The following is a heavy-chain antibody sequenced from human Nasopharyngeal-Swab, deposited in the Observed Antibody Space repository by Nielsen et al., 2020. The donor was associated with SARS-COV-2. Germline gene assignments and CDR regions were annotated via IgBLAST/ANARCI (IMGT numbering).Heavy chain of an antibody. CDR2: MNPNSGNT. CDR1: GYTFTSYD. J-gene: IGHJ6*03. V-gene: IGHV1-8*01. D-gene: IGHD3-22*01. CDR3: ARAERGRIVVVITSFYYYYMDV. Sequence: ASVKVPCKASGYTFTSYDINWVRQATGQGLEWMGWMNPNSGNTGYAQKFQGRVTMTRNTSISTASMELSSLRSEDTAVYYCARAERGRIVVVITSFYYYYMDVWGKGTTVTVSS.